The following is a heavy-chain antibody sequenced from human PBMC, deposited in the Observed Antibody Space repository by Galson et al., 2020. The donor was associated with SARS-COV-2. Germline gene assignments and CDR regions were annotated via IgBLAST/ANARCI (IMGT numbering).Heavy chain of an antibody. D-gene: IGHD1-26*01. J-gene: IGHJ6*02. V-gene: IGHV6-1*01. CDR1: GDSVSSNSAA. CDR2: TYYRSKWYN. Sequence: SQTLSLTCAISGDSVSSNSAAWNWNRQSPSRGLEWLGRTYYRSKWYNDYAVTVKRRITINPDTSKNQFSLQLNSVTPEDTAVYYCARDWEASQNIVIHYYYGMGVWGQGTTVTVSS. CDR3: ARDWEASQNIVIHYYYGMGV.